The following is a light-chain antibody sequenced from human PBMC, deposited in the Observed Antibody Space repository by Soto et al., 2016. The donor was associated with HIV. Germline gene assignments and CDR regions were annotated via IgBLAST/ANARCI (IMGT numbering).Light chain of an antibody. CDR1: QTVNTW. V-gene: IGKV1-5*03. CDR3: QQYCSSSWT. Sequence: DIQMTQSPSTLSASVGDRVTITCRASQTVNTWLAWYQQKPGKAPKLLIYKASTLETGVPSRFSGSGSGTEFTLTISSLQPGDFASYYCQQYCSSSWTFGQGPRWKSN. CDR2: KAS. J-gene: IGKJ1*01.